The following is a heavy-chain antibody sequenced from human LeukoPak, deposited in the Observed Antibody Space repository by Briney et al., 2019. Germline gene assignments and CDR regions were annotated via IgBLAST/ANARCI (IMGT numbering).Heavy chain of an antibody. J-gene: IGHJ6*03. V-gene: IGHV1-69*13. CDR2: IIPIFGTA. Sequence: GASVKVSCKASGGTFSSYAISWVRQAPGQGLEWMGGIIPIFGTANYAQKFQGRVTITADESTSTAYMELSSLRSEDTAVYYCARDSRSYCSSTSCYKAYYYYMDVWGKGTTVTVSS. CDR3: ARDSRSYCSSTSCYKAYYYYMDV. CDR1: GGTFSSYA. D-gene: IGHD2-2*02.